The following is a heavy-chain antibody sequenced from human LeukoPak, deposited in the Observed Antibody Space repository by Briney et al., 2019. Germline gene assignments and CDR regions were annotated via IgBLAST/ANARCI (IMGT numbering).Heavy chain of an antibody. J-gene: IGHJ5*02. D-gene: IGHD2-2*01. Sequence: SETLSLTCTVSGGSISSYYWSWIRQPPGKGLEWIGYIYYSGSTNYNPSLKSRAPISVDTSKNQFSLKLSSVTAADTAVYYCARSVVPAAMLNWFDPWGQGTLVTVSS. CDR2: IYYSGST. CDR1: GGSISSYY. CDR3: ARSVVPAAMLNWFDP. V-gene: IGHV4-59*01.